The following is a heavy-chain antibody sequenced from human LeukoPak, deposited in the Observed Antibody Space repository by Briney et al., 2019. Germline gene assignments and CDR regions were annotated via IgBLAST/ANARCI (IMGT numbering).Heavy chain of an antibody. J-gene: IGHJ4*02. CDR1: GFTFGYHA. V-gene: IGHV3-49*04. Sequence: PGGSLRLSCTASGFTFGYHAINWVRQAPGRGLEWVGCIRSQAYSGTTEYATSVKDRFTISRDDSKSIAYLQMNSLKTEDTAVYYCTRDIVSISQPYYFDYWGQGTLVTVSS. CDR3: TRDIVSISQPYYFDY. D-gene: IGHD2-2*01. CDR2: IRSQAYSGTT.